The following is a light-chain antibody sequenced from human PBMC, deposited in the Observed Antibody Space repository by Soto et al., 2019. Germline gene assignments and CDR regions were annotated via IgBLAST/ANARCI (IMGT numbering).Light chain of an antibody. V-gene: IGKV1-5*03. Sequence: DIQMTQSPATLSASVGDRVTITCRASQTIGSWLAWYQQKPGKAPKLLIYKASTLESGVPSRFSGTGSGTDFTITISSLQPDDFATYYCQQYSRYSTFGQGTKVEIK. CDR3: QQYSRYST. CDR2: KAS. CDR1: QTIGSW. J-gene: IGKJ1*01.